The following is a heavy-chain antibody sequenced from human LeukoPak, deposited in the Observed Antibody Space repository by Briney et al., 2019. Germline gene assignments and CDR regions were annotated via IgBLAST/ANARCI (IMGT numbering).Heavy chain of an antibody. CDR2: IYTSGST. Sequence: SQTLSLTCTVSGGSISSGSYYWSWIRQPAGKGLEWIGRIYTSGSTNYNPSLKSRVTISVDTSKNQFSLKLSSVTAADTAVYYCACCWSGYVGYWGQGTLVTVSS. J-gene: IGHJ4*02. V-gene: IGHV4-61*02. D-gene: IGHD5-12*01. CDR1: GGSISSGSYY. CDR3: ACCWSGYVGY.